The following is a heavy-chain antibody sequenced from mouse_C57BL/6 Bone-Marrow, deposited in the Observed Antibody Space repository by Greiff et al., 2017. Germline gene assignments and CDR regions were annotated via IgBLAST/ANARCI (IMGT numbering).Heavy chain of an antibody. V-gene: IGHV1-52*01. D-gene: IGHD1-1*01. CDR2: IDPSDSET. CDR3: ARSDPIRGYFDY. CDR1: GYTFTSYW. Sequence: VKLQQPGAELVRPGSSVKLSCKASGYTFTSYWMHWVKQRPIQGLEWIGNIDPSDSETHYNQKFKDKATLTVDKSSSTAYMQLSSLTSEDSAVYYCARSDPIRGYFDYWGQGTTLTVSS. J-gene: IGHJ2*01.